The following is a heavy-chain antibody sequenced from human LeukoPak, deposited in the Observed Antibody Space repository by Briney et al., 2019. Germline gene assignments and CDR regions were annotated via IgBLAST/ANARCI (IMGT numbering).Heavy chain of an antibody. CDR1: GFTFSSYS. CDR2: ISSSSSYI. V-gene: IGHV3-21*01. Sequence: GGFLRLSCAASGFTFSSYSMNWVRQAPGKGLEWVSSISSSSSYIYYADSVKGRFTISRDNAKNSLYLQMNSLRAEDTAVYYCAISVAARLLKEGAFDIWGQGTMVTVSS. J-gene: IGHJ3*02. D-gene: IGHD6-6*01. CDR3: AISVAARLLKEGAFDI.